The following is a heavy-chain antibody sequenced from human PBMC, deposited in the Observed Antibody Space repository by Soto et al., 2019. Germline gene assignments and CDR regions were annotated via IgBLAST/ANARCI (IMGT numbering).Heavy chain of an antibody. J-gene: IGHJ4*02. CDR2: IYTSGNT. CDR1: SGSISSHN. Sequence: SETLSLTCTVSSGSISSHNWSWIRQPAGKGLEWIGRIYTSGNTNYNPSLKSRVTMSIDTSKNQFSLKLSSVTAADTAVYYCAREYYTSREHRLDYWGQGTLVTVSS. CDR3: AREYYTSREHRLDY. V-gene: IGHV4-4*07. D-gene: IGHD3-3*01.